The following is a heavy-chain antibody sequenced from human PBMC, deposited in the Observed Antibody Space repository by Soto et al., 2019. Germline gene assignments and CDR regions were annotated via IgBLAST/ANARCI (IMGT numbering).Heavy chain of an antibody. CDR1: GFSFDTYG. Sequence: GGSLSLSCVASGFSFDTYGIHWVRQAPGKGLQWVALISYEGSNTYYADSVRGRFTISRDNSKNTLYLQMNTLRPEDTGVYYCARVTPGNNLYYFSGLDFWGQGTSVTVSS. D-gene: IGHD1-1*01. CDR3: ARVTPGNNLYYFSGLDF. J-gene: IGHJ6*02. CDR2: ISYEGSNT. V-gene: IGHV3-30-3*01.